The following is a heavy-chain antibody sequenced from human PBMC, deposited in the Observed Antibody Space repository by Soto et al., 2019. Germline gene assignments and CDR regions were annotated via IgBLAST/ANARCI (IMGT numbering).Heavy chain of an antibody. CDR2: VNSGRINL. J-gene: IGHJ4*02. V-gene: IGHV3-11*05. D-gene: IGHD2-15*01. CDR1: GFNFSDYY. Sequence: VQLVESGGGVVKPGGSVRLSCVVSGFNFSDYYMSWIRQAPGKWPEWLSYVNSGRINLNYADSVRGRFTISRDNAKNLLYRQMANLRVADTAIYYCVRDNHGGRFDQWGQGTLVTVS. CDR3: VRDNHGGRFDQ.